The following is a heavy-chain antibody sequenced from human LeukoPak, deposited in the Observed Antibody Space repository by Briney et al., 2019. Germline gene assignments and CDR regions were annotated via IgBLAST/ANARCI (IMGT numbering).Heavy chain of an antibody. Sequence: SETLSLTCTVSGGSISSYYWSWIRQPPGRGLEWIGYIYYSGTTNYNPSLKSRVTISVDTSKNQFSLKLSSVTAADTAVYYCASYVGEKTAFDIWGQGTMVTVSS. CDR3: ASYVGEKTAFDI. V-gene: IGHV4-59*01. D-gene: IGHD3-10*01. J-gene: IGHJ3*02. CDR1: GGSISSYY. CDR2: IYYSGTT.